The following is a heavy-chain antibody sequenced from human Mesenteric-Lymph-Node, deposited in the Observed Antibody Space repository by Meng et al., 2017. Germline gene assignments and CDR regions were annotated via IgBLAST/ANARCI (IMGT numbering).Heavy chain of an antibody. J-gene: IGHJ5*02. CDR1: GGSISTTSYY. CDR2: GYYNGNT. Sequence: QLHLQESGPGLGKPSETLSLTCTVSGGSISTTSYYWGWIRQPPGKGLEWIANGYYNGNTYFNPSLRSRVIISVDTSKNQFSLKLISVTVADTAVYYCARASRTFDNWFDPWGQGTLVTVSS. D-gene: IGHD1-14*01. V-gene: IGHV4-39*01. CDR3: ARASRTFDNWFDP.